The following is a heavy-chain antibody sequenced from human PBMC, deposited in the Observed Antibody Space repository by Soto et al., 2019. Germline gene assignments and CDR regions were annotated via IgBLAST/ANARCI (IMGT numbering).Heavy chain of an antibody. J-gene: IGHJ4*02. V-gene: IGHV5-51*01. Sequence: GESLKISCKGAGYSFTNYWIGWVRQMPGKGLEWMGIIYPGDSDTRYSPSFQGQVTISADKSISTAYLQWSSLKASDTAIYYCTRGPRSMVRGVITNGGPFDYWGQGTLVTVSS. CDR1: GYSFTNYW. CDR2: IYPGDSDT. D-gene: IGHD3-10*01. CDR3: TRGPRSMVRGVITNGGPFDY.